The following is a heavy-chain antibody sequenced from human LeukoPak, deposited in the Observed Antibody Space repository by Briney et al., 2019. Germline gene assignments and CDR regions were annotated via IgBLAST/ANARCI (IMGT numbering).Heavy chain of an antibody. J-gene: IGHJ4*02. CDR1: GFTFSRDG. D-gene: IGHD3-22*01. CDR3: ARDFGFSPSSGYSFDY. CDR2: IWYDGSNR. Sequence: GGSLRLSCAATGFTFSRDGMHWVRQAPGKGLEWVAVIWYDGSNRQYADSVKGRFTISRDNSKNTLYLQMNSLRAEDTAVYYCARDFGFSPSSGYSFDYWGQGTLVTVSS. V-gene: IGHV3-33*01.